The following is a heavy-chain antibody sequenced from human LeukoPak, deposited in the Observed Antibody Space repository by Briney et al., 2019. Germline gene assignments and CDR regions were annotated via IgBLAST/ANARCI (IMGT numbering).Heavy chain of an antibody. CDR1: GDSISRSSDY. CDR2: VYYIGST. Sequence: SETLSLTCTVSGDSISRSSDYWGWIRQPPGKGPEWIGSVYYIGSTFYNPSLKSRLTISIDTSKNQFSLKLSSVTAADTAVYYCARGQYYYGSGSYYNAHYYYYYMDVWGKGTTVTVSS. CDR3: ARGQYYYGSGSYYNAHYYYYYMDV. D-gene: IGHD3-10*01. J-gene: IGHJ6*03. V-gene: IGHV4-39*07.